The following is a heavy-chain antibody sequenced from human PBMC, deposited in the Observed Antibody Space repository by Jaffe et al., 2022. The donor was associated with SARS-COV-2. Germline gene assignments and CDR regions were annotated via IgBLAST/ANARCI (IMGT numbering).Heavy chain of an antibody. CDR2: IYWDDDK. D-gene: IGHD3-22*01. J-gene: IGHJ4*02. CDR1: GFSLTTSSVG. CDR3: AHSGDTDGYFRYFDF. V-gene: IGHV2-5*02. Sequence: QITLEESGPSQVKATQTLTLTCSFSGFSLTTSSVGVGWIRQPPGKALEWLALIYWDDDKRYSPSLKSRLTITKDTPKNQVTLTMTNMDPADTGTYYCAHSGDTDGYFRYFDFWGRGTLVTVSS.